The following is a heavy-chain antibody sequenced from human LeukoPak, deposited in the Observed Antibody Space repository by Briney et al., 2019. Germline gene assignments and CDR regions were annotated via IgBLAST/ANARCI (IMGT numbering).Heavy chain of an antibody. CDR2: IYYSGST. CDR1: GGSISSYY. Sequence: SETLSLTCTVSGGSISSYYWSWIRQPPGKGLEWIGYIYYSGSTNYNPSLKSRVTISVDTSKNQFSLKLSSVTAADTAVYYCARENVAVAGAFDIWGQGTMVTVSS. J-gene: IGHJ3*02. V-gene: IGHV4-59*12. D-gene: IGHD6-19*01. CDR3: ARENVAVAGAFDI.